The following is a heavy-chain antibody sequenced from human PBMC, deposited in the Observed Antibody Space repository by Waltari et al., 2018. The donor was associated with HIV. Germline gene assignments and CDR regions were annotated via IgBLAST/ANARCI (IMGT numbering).Heavy chain of an antibody. CDR1: GGSFRGYS. D-gene: IGHD6-19*01. V-gene: IGHV4-34*01. J-gene: IGHJ4*02. CDR2: INHSGGT. CDR3: ARGSSGWRFDY. Sequence: QVQLQQWGAGLLKPLETLSLTCAVPGGSFRGYSWSWIRQSPGKGLEWIGEINHSGGTNSNPSLKSRVTMSIDTSKSQFSLKLSSVNAADTAVYFCARGSSGWRFDYWGQGTLVTVS.